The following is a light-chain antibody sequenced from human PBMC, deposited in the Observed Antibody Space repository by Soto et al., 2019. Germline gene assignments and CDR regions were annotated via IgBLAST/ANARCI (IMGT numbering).Light chain of an antibody. CDR1: QSVGSNS. V-gene: IGKV3-20*01. CDR3: QQYGSSAPIT. CDR2: GSS. Sequence: EVVLTQSPGTLSLSPGERATLSCRASQSVGSNSLAWYQQKPGQAPRLLIYGSSTRATGIPDRFSGSGSGTDFTLTVSRLEPEDFAVYYCQQYGSSAPITFGQVTRLAI. J-gene: IGKJ5*01.